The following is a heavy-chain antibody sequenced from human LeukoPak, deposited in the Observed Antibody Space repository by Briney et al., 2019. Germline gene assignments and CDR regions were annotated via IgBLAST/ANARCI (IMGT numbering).Heavy chain of an antibody. J-gene: IGHJ3*02. CDR2: MNPNSGNT. V-gene: IGHV1-8*03. CDR1: GYTFTSYD. D-gene: IGHD6-13*01. CDR3: ARDGMYSSSPNAFDI. Sequence: GASVKVSCKASGYTFTSYDINWVRQATGQGLEWMGWMNPNSGNTGYAQKFQGRVTITRNTSISTAYMELSSVTAADTAVYYCARDGMYSSSPNAFDIWGQGTMVTVSS.